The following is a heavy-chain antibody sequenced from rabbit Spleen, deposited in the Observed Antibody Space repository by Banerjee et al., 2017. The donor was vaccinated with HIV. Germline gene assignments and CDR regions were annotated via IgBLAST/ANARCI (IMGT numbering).Heavy chain of an antibody. Sequence: EESGGDLVQPEGSLTLTCKASGFSFSGGYWICWVRQAPGKGLEWIACIYTGSSGTTYYASWAKGRFTITRSTSLNTVTLQLNSLTAADTATYFCARRSTGYDLWGPGTLVTVS. CDR1: GFSFSGGYW. V-gene: IGHV1S45*01. D-gene: IGHD1-1*01. J-gene: IGHJ6*01. CDR2: IYTGSSGTT. CDR3: ARRSTGYDL.